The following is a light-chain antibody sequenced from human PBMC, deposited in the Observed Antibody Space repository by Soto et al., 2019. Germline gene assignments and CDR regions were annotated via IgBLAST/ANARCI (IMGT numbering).Light chain of an antibody. CDR3: QQYYRTRT. Sequence: DIVMTQSPDSLAVSLGERATINCKSSQSVLHSSNNKNYSAWYQQKPGHPPNLLIYWATTRESGVPDRFSGSGSGTEFTLTISSLQAEDVAVYYCQQYYRTRTFGQGTKVEIK. V-gene: IGKV4-1*01. CDR2: WAT. J-gene: IGKJ1*01. CDR1: QSVLHSSNNKNY.